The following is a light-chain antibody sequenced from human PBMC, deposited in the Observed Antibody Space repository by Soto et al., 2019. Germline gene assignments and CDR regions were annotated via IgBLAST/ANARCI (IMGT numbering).Light chain of an antibody. J-gene: IGKJ4*01. CDR3: QQSYSTPLT. Sequence: IRMTQSPSSLSASVGDTVTITCRASQDIRNELGWYQQKPGTAPKFLIYAASSLHSGVPSRFSGSGSGTDFTLTISSLQPEDFATYYCQQSYSTPLTFGGGTKADIK. CDR2: AAS. V-gene: IGKV1-6*02. CDR1: QDIRNE.